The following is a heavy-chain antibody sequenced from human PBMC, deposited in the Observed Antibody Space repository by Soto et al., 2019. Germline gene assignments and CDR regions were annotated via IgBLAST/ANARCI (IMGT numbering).Heavy chain of an antibody. V-gene: IGHV3-23*01. D-gene: IGHD6-13*01. J-gene: IGHJ4*02. CDR1: EFTFSSYA. Sequence: EVQLLESGGGLVQPGGSLRLSCAASEFTFSSYAMSWVRQAPGKGLEWVSAISGSGGSTYYADSVKGRFTISRDNSKNTLYLQMNSLRAEDTAVYYCAKRRSPHYYFDYWGQGTLVTVSS. CDR2: ISGSGGST. CDR3: AKRRSPHYYFDY.